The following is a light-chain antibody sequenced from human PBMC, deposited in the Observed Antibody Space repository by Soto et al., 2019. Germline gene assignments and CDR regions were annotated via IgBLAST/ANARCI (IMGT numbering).Light chain of an antibody. V-gene: IGLV2-14*03. CDR3: TSYTSSSILYVI. Sequence: QSALTQPASVSGSPGQSITISCTGTSSDVGGYNYVSWYQQHPSKAPKLIIYDVSNRPSGVSNRFSGSKSGNTASLTISGLQADDEADYYCTSYTSSSILYVIFGGGTKLTVL. J-gene: IGLJ2*01. CDR1: SSDVGGYNY. CDR2: DVS.